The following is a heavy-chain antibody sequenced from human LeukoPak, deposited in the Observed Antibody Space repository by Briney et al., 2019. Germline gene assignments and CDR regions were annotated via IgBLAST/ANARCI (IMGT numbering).Heavy chain of an antibody. D-gene: IGHD3-3*01. V-gene: IGHV1-69*01. J-gene: IGHJ4*02. Sequence: SVKVSCTASGGTFANYAISWVRQAPGQGLEWMGGIIPIFGTGDSAQKSQGRLTITADESTRTTYMELSSLRSEDTAVYYCAKGHDDFRQFDYWGQGTLVTVSS. CDR1: GGTFANYA. CDR2: IIPIFGTG. CDR3: AKGHDDFRQFDY.